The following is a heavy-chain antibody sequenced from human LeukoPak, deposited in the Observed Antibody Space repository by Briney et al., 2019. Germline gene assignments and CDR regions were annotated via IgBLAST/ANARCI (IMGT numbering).Heavy chain of an antibody. Sequence: GGSLRLSCAASGFTFNNYAMSWVRQAPGKGLEWVSGLGGSGGSINYADSVKGRFTTSRDNSENTLYLQMNSLRAEDTAVYWCAKGVDGYCSSDSCYAYDCWGQGTLVTVSS. CDR3: AKGVDGYCSSDSCYAYDC. D-gene: IGHD2-2*01. CDR1: GFTFNNYA. CDR2: LGGSGGSI. V-gene: IGHV3-23*01. J-gene: IGHJ4*02.